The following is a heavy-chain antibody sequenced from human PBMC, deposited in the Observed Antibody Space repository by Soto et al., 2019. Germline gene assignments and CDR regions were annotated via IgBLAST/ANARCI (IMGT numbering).Heavy chain of an antibody. CDR1: GFSLSTSGEA. J-gene: IGHJ5*02. CDR3: AHYVSASPAGWVDP. D-gene: IGHD3-10*01. Sequence: QITLKESGPALVKPTQTLTLTCTFSGFSLSTSGEAVGWIRQPPGEALEWLALIYSDDDNRYNPTLKTRLTITKDTSKNQVVLTLTTMDPVDTATYYCAHYVSASPAGWVDPWGQGILVTVSS. V-gene: IGHV2-5*02. CDR2: IYSDDDN.